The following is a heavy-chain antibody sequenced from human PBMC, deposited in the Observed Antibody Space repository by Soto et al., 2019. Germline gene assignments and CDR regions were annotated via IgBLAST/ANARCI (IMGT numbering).Heavy chain of an antibody. CDR3: ARDQTPSSGWPGMDV. D-gene: IGHD6-19*01. J-gene: IGHJ6*02. CDR2: INPNSGGT. CDR1: GGTFTNYA. V-gene: IGHV1-2*02. Sequence: ASVKVSCKASGGTFTNYAFSWVRQAPGQGLEWMGWINPNSGGTNYAQKFQGRVTMTRDTSISTAYMELSRLRSDDTAVYYCARDQTPSSGWPGMDVWGQGTTVTVSS.